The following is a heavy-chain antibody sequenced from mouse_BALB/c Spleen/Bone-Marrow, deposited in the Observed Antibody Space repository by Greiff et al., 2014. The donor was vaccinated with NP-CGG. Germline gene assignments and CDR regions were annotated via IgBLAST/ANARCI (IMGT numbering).Heavy chain of an antibody. CDR3: ARDYYGSLDY. CDR1: GYTFTSYY. V-gene: IGHV1S12*01. CDR2: IFPRDGST. D-gene: IGHD1-1*01. Sequence: VQLQQSGPELVKPGASVKISCKASGYTFTSYYIQWVKQRPGQGLEWIGYIFPRDGSTNYNETFKGKATLTSDTSSSTASMQLNSLTSEDSAVYFCARDYYGSLDYWGRGTTLTVSS. J-gene: IGHJ2*01.